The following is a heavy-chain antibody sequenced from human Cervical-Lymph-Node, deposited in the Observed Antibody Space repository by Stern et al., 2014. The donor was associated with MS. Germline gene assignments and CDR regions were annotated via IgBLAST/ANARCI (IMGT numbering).Heavy chain of an antibody. CDR2: LIPIIGLA. CDR3: ARGIVTNRPASTLHNLFDP. J-gene: IGHJ5*02. V-gene: IGHV1-69*09. D-gene: IGHD4-17*01. Sequence: VQLLESGAEVKKPGPSVNVSCPASGGTFSSRFAVSWVRRASRQGLAGMGRLIPIIGLAIYAQKFETRLTITAYRSTSTVYMALSSLTSDDTALYYWARGIVTNRPASTLHNLFDPWGQGTLVTVSS. CDR1: GGTFSSRFA.